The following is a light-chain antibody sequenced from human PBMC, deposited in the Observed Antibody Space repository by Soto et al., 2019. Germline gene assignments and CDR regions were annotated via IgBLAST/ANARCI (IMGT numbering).Light chain of an antibody. CDR3: QQYDSSPLT. Sequence: IVMTQSPASLSVSPGEGATLSCRASQSVWKKLAWYQQKPGQAPRLLSFAASTRATGIPARFSGSGSGTEFTLTISRLEPEDFAVYYCQQYDSSPLTFGGGTKVDIK. CDR2: AAS. CDR1: QSVWKK. J-gene: IGKJ4*01. V-gene: IGKV3-15*01.